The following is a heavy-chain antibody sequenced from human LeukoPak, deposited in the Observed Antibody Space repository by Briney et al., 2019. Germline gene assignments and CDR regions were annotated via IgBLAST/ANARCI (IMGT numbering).Heavy chain of an antibody. V-gene: IGHV1-2*02. J-gene: IGHJ4*02. Sequence: GASVKVSCTASGYTFTGYYMHWVRQAPGQGLEWMGWINPNSGGTNYAQKFQGRVTMTRDTSISTAYMELSRLRSDDTAVYYCATRRIQLWYYFDYWGQGTLVTVSS. CDR1: GYTFTGYY. D-gene: IGHD5-18*01. CDR3: ATRRIQLWYYFDY. CDR2: INPNSGGT.